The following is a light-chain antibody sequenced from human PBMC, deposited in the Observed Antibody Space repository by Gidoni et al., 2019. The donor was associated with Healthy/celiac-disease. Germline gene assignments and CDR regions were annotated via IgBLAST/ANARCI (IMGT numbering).Light chain of an antibody. CDR1: QSVSSSY. Sequence: ILLTHSPVTLSLSPGERATLSCRYSQSVSSSYLAWCQQKPGQAPRLLIYGASSRATGIPERFSGSGSGTDFTLTISRLEPEDFAVYYCQQYGSSPRTFGQGTKVEIK. CDR2: GAS. CDR3: QQYGSSPRT. J-gene: IGKJ1*01. V-gene: IGKV3-20*01.